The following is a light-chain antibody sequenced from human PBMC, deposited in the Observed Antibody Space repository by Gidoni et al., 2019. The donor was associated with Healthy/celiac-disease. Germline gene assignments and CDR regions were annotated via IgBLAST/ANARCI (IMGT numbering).Light chain of an antibody. CDR3: QQYDNLPLT. CDR1: QYISNY. Sequence: DSQMTHSPSSLSASVGDRVTITCQASQYISNYLNWYQQKPGNAPKLLIYGASNLETGVPARFSGSGSGTEFTFTISSLQPEDIATYYCQQYDNLPLTFGGGTKVEIK. V-gene: IGKV1-33*01. J-gene: IGKJ4*01. CDR2: GAS.